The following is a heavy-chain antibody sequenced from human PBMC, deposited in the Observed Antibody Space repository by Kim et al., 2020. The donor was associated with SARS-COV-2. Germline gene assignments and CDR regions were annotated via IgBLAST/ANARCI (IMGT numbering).Heavy chain of an antibody. Sequence: ASVKVSCKASGYTFTSYDINWVRQATGQGLEWMGWMNPNSGNTGYAQKFQGRVTMTRNTSISTAYMELSSLRSEDTAVYYCARGYFDWLSHYYGMDVWGQGTTVTVSS. CDR1: GYTFTSYD. D-gene: IGHD3-9*01. CDR2: MNPNSGNT. CDR3: ARGYFDWLSHYYGMDV. J-gene: IGHJ6*02. V-gene: IGHV1-8*01.